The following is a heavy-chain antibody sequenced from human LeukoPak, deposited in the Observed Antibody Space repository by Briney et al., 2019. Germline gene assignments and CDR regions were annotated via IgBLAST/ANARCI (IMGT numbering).Heavy chain of an antibody. J-gene: IGHJ4*02. CDR3: ANLQKGNYKANF. CDR1: GFAFSSYH. CDR2: VTANSDNI. V-gene: IGHV3-23*01. D-gene: IGHD3-10*01. Sequence: GGSLRLSCVGSGFAFSSYHLSWVRQIPGKGLEWLSVVTANSDNIYYADSVKGRFTISRDNSKDTLCLQKNGLRAEDSALYYCANLQKGNYKANFWGQGTLVTVSS.